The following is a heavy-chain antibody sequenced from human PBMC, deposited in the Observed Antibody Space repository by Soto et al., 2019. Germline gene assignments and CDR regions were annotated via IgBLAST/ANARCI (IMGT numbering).Heavy chain of an antibody. CDR3: ARNDSGQYFDF. J-gene: IGHJ4*02. D-gene: IGHD1-26*01. Sequence: SETLSLTCSVSNSSVNSRYYWGWIRQSPGKGLQWIASIYNSVSTHYNPSFKSRATISVDTSKNQFSLRLTSVAAADTAVYYCARNDSGQYFDFWGQGTLVTVSS. V-gene: IGHV4-38-2*02. CDR1: NSSVNSRYY. CDR2: IYNSVST.